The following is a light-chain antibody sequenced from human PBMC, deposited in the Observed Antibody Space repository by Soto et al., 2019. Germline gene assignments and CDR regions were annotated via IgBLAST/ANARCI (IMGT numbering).Light chain of an antibody. CDR2: EGS. Sequence: QSALPPPASVSGSPGQSITISCTGTSSDVGSYNLVSWYQQHPGKAPKLMIYEGSKRPSGVSNRFSGSKSGNTAALTISGLQAEDEADYYCCSYAGSSWVFGGGTKLTVL. V-gene: IGLV2-23*01. CDR1: SSDVGSYNL. J-gene: IGLJ3*02. CDR3: CSYAGSSWV.